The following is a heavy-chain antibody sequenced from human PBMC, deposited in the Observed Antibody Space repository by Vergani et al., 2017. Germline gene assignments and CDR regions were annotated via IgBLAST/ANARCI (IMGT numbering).Heavy chain of an antibody. J-gene: IGHJ2*01. Sequence: QVLLVESGGGVVQPGGSLRLSCIASGFTFRIYGMHWVRQAPGKGLEWVAFIRYDGTKRFYGDSVKGRFTISRDNSQTTVFLQMNNLRHEDTALYFCVKDNDYDADGPFDLWGRGTLVTVSS. CDR1: GFTFRIYG. CDR2: IRYDGTKR. V-gene: IGHV3-30*02. D-gene: IGHD3-16*01. CDR3: VKDNDYDADGPFDL.